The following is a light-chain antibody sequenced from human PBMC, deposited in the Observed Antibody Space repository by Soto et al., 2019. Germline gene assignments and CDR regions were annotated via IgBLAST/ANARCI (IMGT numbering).Light chain of an antibody. Sequence: EIVMTQSPATLSVSPGERATLSCRASQSVSSNLAWYQQKPGQAPRLLIYGASTRATGIPARFSGSGSGTELTLTISRLQYEDFAIYFCQQYNTWPPDRTFGQGTKVEIK. CDR3: QQYNTWPPDRT. CDR1: QSVSSN. CDR2: GAS. J-gene: IGKJ1*01. V-gene: IGKV3-15*01.